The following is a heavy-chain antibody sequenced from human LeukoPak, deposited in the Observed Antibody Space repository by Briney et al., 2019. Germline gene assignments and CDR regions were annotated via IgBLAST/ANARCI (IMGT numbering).Heavy chain of an antibody. CDR3: AREGPRIAAAGGAY. Sequence: SETLSLTCTVSGGSISSGGYYWSWIRQPPGKGLEWIGYIYHSGSTYYNPSLKSRVTISADRSKNQFSLKLSSVTAADTAVYYCAREGPRIAAAGGAYWGQGTLVTISS. J-gene: IGHJ4*02. CDR2: IYHSGST. V-gene: IGHV4-30-2*01. D-gene: IGHD6-13*01. CDR1: GGSISSGGYY.